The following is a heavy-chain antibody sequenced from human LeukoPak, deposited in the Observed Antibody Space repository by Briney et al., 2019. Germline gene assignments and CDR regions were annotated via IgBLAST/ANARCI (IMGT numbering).Heavy chain of an antibody. CDR2: IYYTGNT. CDR3: ARNLTEDCSRNSCSAGWFDY. CDR1: GASISSGLHY. Sequence: SETLSLTCTVSGASISSGLHYWAWIRQSPGKGLEWIGSIYYTGNTKYNPYLKSPVSISVDTSKNQFSLTLSSVTAADTAVYYCARNLTEDCSRNSCSAGWFDYWGQGTLVTVSS. D-gene: IGHD2-2*01. J-gene: IGHJ5*01. V-gene: IGHV4-39*01.